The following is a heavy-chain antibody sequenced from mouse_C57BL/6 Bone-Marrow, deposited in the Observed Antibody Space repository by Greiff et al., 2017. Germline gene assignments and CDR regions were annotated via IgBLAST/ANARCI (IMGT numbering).Heavy chain of an antibody. V-gene: IGHV1-7*01. J-gene: IGHJ2*01. CDR3: AREGFYYYGSSSYYFDY. D-gene: IGHD1-1*01. CDR1: GYTFTSYW. Sequence: VQLQQSGAELAKPGASVKLSCTASGYTFTSYWMPWVKQRPGQGLEWIGYINPSSGYTKYNQKFKDKGTLTADKSSSTAYVQLSSLTYEDSAVYYCAREGFYYYGSSSYYFDYWGQGTTLTVSS. CDR2: INPSSGYT.